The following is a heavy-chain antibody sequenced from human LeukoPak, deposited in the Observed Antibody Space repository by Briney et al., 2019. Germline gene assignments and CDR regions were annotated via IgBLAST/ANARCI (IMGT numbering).Heavy chain of an antibody. Sequence: GGSLRLSCAASGFTVSSNYMSWVRQAPGKGLQWVSVIYSGGSTYYADSVKGRFTISRDNSKNTLYLQMNSLRAEDTAVYYCAREGEDYYDSSGYYFDYWGQGTLVTVSS. CDR1: GFTVSSNY. J-gene: IGHJ4*02. CDR3: AREGEDYYDSSGYYFDY. CDR2: IYSGGST. D-gene: IGHD3-22*01. V-gene: IGHV3-53*01.